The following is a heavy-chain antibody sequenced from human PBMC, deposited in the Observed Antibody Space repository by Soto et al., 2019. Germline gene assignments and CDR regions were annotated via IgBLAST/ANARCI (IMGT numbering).Heavy chain of an antibody. CDR2: ISYDGSNK. Sequence: QVQLVESGGGVVQPGRSLRLSCAASGFTFSSYAMHWVRQAPGKGLEWVAVISYDGSNKYYADSVKGRFTISRDNSKNTLYLQMNSLRAEDTAVYYCARDSSSWDPNPKPTPYDAFEIWGQWTMVTVSS. V-gene: IGHV3-30-3*01. CDR1: GFTFSSYA. J-gene: IGHJ3*02. D-gene: IGHD6-13*01. CDR3: ARDSSSWDPNPKPTPYDAFEI.